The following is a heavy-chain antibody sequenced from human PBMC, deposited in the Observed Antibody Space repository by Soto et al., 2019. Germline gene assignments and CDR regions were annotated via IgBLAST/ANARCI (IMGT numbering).Heavy chain of an antibody. CDR1: GSPISPYY. CDR2: VYYTGTT. Sequence: SETLSLTCAVSGSPISPYYWSWIRQAPGKGLEWIGYVYYTGTTNYNPSLKSRVTISIDRSKNQISLDLTSATAAGAAVYYCARDGYRYPGTFDFWGPGTMVTVSS. V-gene: IGHV4-59*01. J-gene: IGHJ3*01. CDR3: ARDGYRYPGTFDF. D-gene: IGHD5-18*01.